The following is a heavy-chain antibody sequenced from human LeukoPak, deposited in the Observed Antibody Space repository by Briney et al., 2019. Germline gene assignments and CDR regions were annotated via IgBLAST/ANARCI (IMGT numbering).Heavy chain of an antibody. CDR2: IKSDGST. CDR3: ARAPSEIGGYYPEYFRH. V-gene: IGHV3-74*01. J-gene: IGHJ1*01. CDR1: GFPFSSYW. D-gene: IGHD3-22*01. Sequence: GGSLRLSCAASGFPFSSYWMHWVRHAPGKGLVWVSRIKSDGSTNYADSVKGRFNISRDNAKNTVSLQMNSLRAEDTGVYYCARAPSEIGGYYPEYFRHWGQGTLVTVSS.